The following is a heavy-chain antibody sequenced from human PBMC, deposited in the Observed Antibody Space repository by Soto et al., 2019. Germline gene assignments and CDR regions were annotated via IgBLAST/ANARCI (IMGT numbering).Heavy chain of an antibody. CDR1: GFTFSSYA. V-gene: IGHV3-23*01. CDR3: ASYYDFWSGKVIDGDYFDY. CDR2: ISGSGGST. J-gene: IGHJ4*02. D-gene: IGHD3-3*01. Sequence: PGGSLRLSCAASGFTFSSYAMSWVRQAPGKGLEWVSAISGSGGSTYYADSVKGRFTISRDNSKNTLYLQMNSLRAEDTAVYYCASYYDFWSGKVIDGDYFDYWGQGTLVTVSS.